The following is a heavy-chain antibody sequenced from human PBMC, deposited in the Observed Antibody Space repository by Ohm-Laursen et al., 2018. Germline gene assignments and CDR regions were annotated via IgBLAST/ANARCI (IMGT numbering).Heavy chain of an antibody. CDR3: ARHDSSDSPSHYYYYTMDV. CDR1: GFTFIDYD. V-gene: IGHV3-11*01. J-gene: IGHJ6*02. D-gene: IGHD3-22*01. Sequence: SLRLSCAASGFTFIDYDMSWIRQTPGKGLEWLSYITSDGGIIYSADSVKGRFTISRDNDEDTLYLQMNSLRAEDTAIYYCARHDSSDSPSHYYYYTMDVWGQGTTVTVSS. CDR2: ITSDGGII.